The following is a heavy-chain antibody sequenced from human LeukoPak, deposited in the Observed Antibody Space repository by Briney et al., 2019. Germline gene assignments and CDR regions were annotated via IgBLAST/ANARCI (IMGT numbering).Heavy chain of an antibody. V-gene: IGHV4-59*08. Sequence: PSETLSLTCTVSSGSFRTYYWSWIRQPPGKGLEWIGYIFYNEGTSYNPSLKSRVTISVDTSKNQFSLKLSSVTAADTAVYYCARHAGRGYSYGFKSYFDYWGQGTLVTVSS. CDR2: IFYNEGT. CDR3: ARHAGRGYSYGFKSYFDY. CDR1: SGSFRTYY. D-gene: IGHD5-18*01. J-gene: IGHJ4*02.